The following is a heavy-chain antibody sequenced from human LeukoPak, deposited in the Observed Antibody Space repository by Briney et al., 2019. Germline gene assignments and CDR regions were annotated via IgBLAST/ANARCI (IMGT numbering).Heavy chain of an antibody. V-gene: IGHV3-53*01. CDR3: ARGSGYNYGFPDY. Sequence: GGSLRLSCAASGFTVNNNYMSWVRQAPGKGLEWVSVIYSGDITYYADSVRGRFTISRDNSKNTLYLQMNSLRAEDTAVYYCARGSGYNYGFPDYWGQGTLVTVSS. D-gene: IGHD5-18*01. CDR2: IYSGDIT. J-gene: IGHJ4*02. CDR1: GFTVNNNY.